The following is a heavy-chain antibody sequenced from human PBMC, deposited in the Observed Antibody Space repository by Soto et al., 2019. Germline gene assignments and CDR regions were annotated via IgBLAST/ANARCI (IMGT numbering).Heavy chain of an antibody. D-gene: IGHD6-13*01. Sequence: QVQLVQSGAEVKKPGASVKVSCKASGYTFTSYGISAVRQAAGQGLVWMGWVSAYNGNTNYAQKLQGRVTMTTDTSTSTAYMELRSLRSDDTAVYYCAIAAAGSLYYYDGMDVSGQGTTVTVTS. V-gene: IGHV1-18*01. J-gene: IGHJ6*02. CDR2: VSAYNGNT. CDR3: AIAAAGSLYYYDGMDV. CDR1: GYTFTSYG.